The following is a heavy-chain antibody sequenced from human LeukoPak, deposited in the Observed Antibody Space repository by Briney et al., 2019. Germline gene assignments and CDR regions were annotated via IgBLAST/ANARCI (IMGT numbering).Heavy chain of an antibody. Sequence: SETLSLTCTVSGGSISSGGYYWSCIRQHPGKGLERIGYIYYSGSTYYNPALKSRVTISVDTSKNQFYQKVSSVAAADTAVYYGASEGAWGQGTLVTVSS. CDR3: ASEGA. CDR1: GGSISSGGYY. CDR2: IYYSGST. J-gene: IGHJ5*02. V-gene: IGHV4-31*03.